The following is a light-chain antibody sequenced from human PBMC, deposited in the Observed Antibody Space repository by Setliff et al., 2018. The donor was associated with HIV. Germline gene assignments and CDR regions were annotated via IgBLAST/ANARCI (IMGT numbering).Light chain of an antibody. CDR3: QSYDSSLSGYV. J-gene: IGLJ1*01. V-gene: IGLV1-40*01. CDR2: SFT. CDR1: SSNIGAGFD. Sequence: KRATISCTGSSSNIGAGFDVHWYQQFPGTAPKLLIYSFTNRPSGVPDRFSGSKSGTSASLAIAGLQAEDEADYYCQSYDSSLSGYVFGTGTKVTVL.